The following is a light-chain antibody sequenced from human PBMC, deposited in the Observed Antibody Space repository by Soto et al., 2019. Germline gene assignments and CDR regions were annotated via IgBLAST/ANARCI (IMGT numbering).Light chain of an antibody. Sequence: QSALTQPASVSGSPGQSITISCTGSGRSYNLVSWFQQSPGKAPKLIIYEDNKRPSGVSNRFSGSKSGNTASLTISGLQPEDEADYYCCSYADSTPVVFGGGTQLTVL. J-gene: IGLJ7*01. CDR2: EDN. V-gene: IGLV2-23*01. CDR1: GRSYNL. CDR3: CSYADSTPVV.